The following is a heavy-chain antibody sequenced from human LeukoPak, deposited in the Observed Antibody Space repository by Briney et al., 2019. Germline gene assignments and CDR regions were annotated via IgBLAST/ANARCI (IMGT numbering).Heavy chain of an antibody. V-gene: IGHV3-23*01. D-gene: IGHD5-12*01. J-gene: IGHJ4*02. CDR1: GFTFSSYV. CDR2: MSCSGGST. Sequence: GGSLRLSCPASGFTFSSYVMSWVRQAPGKGLDWVPAMSCSGGSTYYADSVKGRFTISRDNSKNTLYLQMNSLRAEDTAVYYCAKDIVATIDYDYWGQGTLVTVSS. CDR3: AKDIVATIDYDY.